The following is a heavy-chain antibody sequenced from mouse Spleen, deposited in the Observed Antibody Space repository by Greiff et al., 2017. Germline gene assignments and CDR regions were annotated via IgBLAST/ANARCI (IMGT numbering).Heavy chain of an antibody. CDR2: IDPSDSYT. CDR1: GYTFTSYW. CDR3: SRLGQDY. D-gene: IGHD4-1*01. Sequence: QVQLQQPGAELVKPGASVKLSCKASGYTFTSYWMQWVKQRPGQGLEWIGEIDPSDSYTNYNQKFKGKATLTVDTSSSTTYMQHSSLTSEDSAVYYCSRLGQDYWGQGTTLTVSS. V-gene: IGHV1-50*01. J-gene: IGHJ2*01.